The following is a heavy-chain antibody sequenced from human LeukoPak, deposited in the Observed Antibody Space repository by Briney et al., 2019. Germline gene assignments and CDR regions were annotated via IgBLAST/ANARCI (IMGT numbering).Heavy chain of an antibody. D-gene: IGHD3-16*01. V-gene: IGHV4-34*01. J-gene: IGHJ6*03. Sequence: SETLSLTCAVYGGSFSGYYWSWIRQPPGKGLEWIGEINHSGSTNYNPSLKSRVTISVDTSKNQFSLKLSSVTAADTAVYYCARGGGELWVPYYYYYYMDVWGKGTTVTVSS. CDR3: ARGGGELWVPYYYYYYMDV. CDR1: GGSFSGYY. CDR2: INHSGST.